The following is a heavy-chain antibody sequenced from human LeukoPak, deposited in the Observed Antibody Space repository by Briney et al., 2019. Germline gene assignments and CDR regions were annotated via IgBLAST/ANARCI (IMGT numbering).Heavy chain of an antibody. CDR1: GGSISSSSYY. CDR2: IYYSGNT. J-gene: IGHJ3*02. V-gene: IGHV4-39*01. CDR3: ARHPERAGTVRAFDI. Sequence: PSETLSLTCTVSGGSISSSSYYWGWIRQPPGKGLEWIGNIYYSGNTYYNPSLKSRVTIAVDTSKNQFSLKLSSVTAADTAVYYCARHPERAGTVRAFDIWGQGTMVTVSS. D-gene: IGHD6-19*01.